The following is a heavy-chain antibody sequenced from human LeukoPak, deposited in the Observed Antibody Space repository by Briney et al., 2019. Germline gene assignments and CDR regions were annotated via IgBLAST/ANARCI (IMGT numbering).Heavy chain of an antibody. CDR2: INPSGGST. V-gene: IGHV1-46*01. Sequence: ASVKVSCKASGYTFTSYGISWVRQAPGQGLEWMGIINPSGGSTSYAQKFQSRVTMTRDMSTSTVYMELSSLRSEDTAVYYCARNYYDSSGYVLGEDYWGQGTLVTVSS. CDR1: GYTFTSYG. J-gene: IGHJ4*02. CDR3: ARNYYDSSGYVLGEDY. D-gene: IGHD3-22*01.